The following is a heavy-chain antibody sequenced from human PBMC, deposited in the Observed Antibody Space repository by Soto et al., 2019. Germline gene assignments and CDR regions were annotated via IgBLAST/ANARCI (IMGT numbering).Heavy chain of an antibody. CDR2: INPSGGST. CDR1: GYTFTSYY. J-gene: IGHJ6*02. CDR3: ASDCSGGAGGMDV. V-gene: IGHV1-46*01. D-gene: IGHD2-15*01. Sequence: QVQLVQSGAEVKKPGASVKVSCKASGYTFTSYYMHWVRQAPGQGLEWMGIINPSGGSTSYAQKFQGRVTMTRDTSTSTVYMELSSLRSEDTAVYYCASDCSGGAGGMDVWGQGTTVTVSS.